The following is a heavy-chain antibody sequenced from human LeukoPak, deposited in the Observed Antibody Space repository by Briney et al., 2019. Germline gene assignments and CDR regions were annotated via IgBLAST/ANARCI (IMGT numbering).Heavy chain of an antibody. CDR1: GGSINSYY. Sequence: SETLSLTCTVSGGSINSYYWSWIRQPPGKGLEWIGYIYYSGSTDSNPSLKSRVTISVDTSRNQFSLKLSSVTAADTAVYYCARAATFDIWGQGTMVTVSS. V-gene: IGHV4-59*01. J-gene: IGHJ3*02. CDR3: ARAATFDI. CDR2: IYYSGST.